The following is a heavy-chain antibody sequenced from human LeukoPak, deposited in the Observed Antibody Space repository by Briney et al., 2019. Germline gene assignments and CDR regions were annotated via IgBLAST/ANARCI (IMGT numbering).Heavy chain of an antibody. J-gene: IGHJ4*02. V-gene: IGHV4-59*01. CDR3: ARVGEYSGYDSTFDY. CDR1: GASITRYY. Sequence: SETLSLTCSVSGASITRYYWNWIRQSPGKGLEWIAYTYYSGRTNYNPSLKSRVTISVDTSKNQFSLRLSSVTAADTAVYYCARVGEYSGYDSTFDYWGQGTLVTVSS. D-gene: IGHD5-12*01. CDR2: TYYSGRT.